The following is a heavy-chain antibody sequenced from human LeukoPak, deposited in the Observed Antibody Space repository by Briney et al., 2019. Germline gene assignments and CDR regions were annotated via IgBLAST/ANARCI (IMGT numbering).Heavy chain of an antibody. CDR1: GGSISSYY. V-gene: IGHV4-59*01. CDR3: ARVEVGATGCFDY. J-gene: IGHJ4*02. Sequence: SETLSLTCTVSGGSISSYYWSWIRQPPGKGLEWIGYIYYSGSTNYNPSLKSRVAISVDTSKNQFSLKLSSVTAADTAVYYCARVEVGATGCFDYWGQGTLVTVSS. CDR2: IYYSGST. D-gene: IGHD1-26*01.